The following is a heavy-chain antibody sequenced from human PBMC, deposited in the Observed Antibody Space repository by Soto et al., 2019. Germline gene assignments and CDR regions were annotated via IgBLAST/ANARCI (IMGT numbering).Heavy chain of an antibody. CDR1: GGSFSGYY. D-gene: IGHD4-17*01. J-gene: IGHJ6*03. CDR2: INHSGST. CDR3: ARTVTRKNDYYYYYMDV. V-gene: IGHV4-34*01. Sequence: VQLQQWGAGLLKPSETLSLTCAVYGGSFSGYYWSWIRQPPGKGLEWIGEINHSGSTNYNPSLKSRVTISVDTSKNQFSLKLSSVTAADTAVYYCARTVTRKNDYYYYYMDVWGKGTTVTVSS.